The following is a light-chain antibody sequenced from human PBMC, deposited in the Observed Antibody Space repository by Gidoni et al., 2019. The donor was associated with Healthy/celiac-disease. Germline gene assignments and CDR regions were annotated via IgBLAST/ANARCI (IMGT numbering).Light chain of an antibody. J-gene: IGKJ4*01. Sequence: EIVFTPSPATLSVSPGERATLSCRASQSVSSNLAWYQQKPGQAPRLLIYGASTRATGIPARFSGSGSGTEVTLTISSLQSEDIAIYYCQQYNNWPLTFXGXTKVEIK. CDR2: GAS. V-gene: IGKV3-15*01. CDR3: QQYNNWPLT. CDR1: QSVSSN.